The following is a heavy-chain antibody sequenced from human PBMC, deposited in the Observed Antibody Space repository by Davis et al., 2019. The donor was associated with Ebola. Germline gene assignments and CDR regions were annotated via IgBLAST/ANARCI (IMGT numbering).Heavy chain of an antibody. J-gene: IGHJ4*02. CDR2: ITTRSDII. CDR3: AKGESRGYYLFDY. Sequence: GESLKISCVASGFTFRGYSMNWVRQAPGKGLEWISYITTRSDIIYYADSVKGRFTVSRDNAQNSLYLQMNSLRAEDTAVYYCAKGESRGYYLFDYWGQGTLVTVSS. D-gene: IGHD3-22*01. CDR1: GFTFRGYS. V-gene: IGHV3-48*01.